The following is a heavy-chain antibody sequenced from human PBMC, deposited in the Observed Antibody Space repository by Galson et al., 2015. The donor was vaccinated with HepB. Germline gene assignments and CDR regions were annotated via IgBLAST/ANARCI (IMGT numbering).Heavy chain of an antibody. D-gene: IGHD1-26*01. J-gene: IGHJ3*02. CDR1: GFTFSKFA. V-gene: IGHV3-23*01. CDR3: AKRGTYDDVDAFDI. Sequence: SLRLSCAASGFTFSKFAMSWVRQAPGKGLEWVSAITPGGGTYYIDSVEGRFTISRDNSKDTLYLQVNSLRAEDTAVYFCAKRGTYDDVDAFDIWGRGTMVTVSS. CDR2: ITPGGGT.